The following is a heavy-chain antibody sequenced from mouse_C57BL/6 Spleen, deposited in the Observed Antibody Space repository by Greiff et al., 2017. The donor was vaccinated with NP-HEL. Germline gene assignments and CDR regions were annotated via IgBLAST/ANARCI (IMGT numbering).Heavy chain of an antibody. Sequence: VQLQQPGAELVKPGASVKLSCKASGSTFTSYWMQWVKQRPGQGLEWIGEIDPSDSSTNYNPKFKGKATLTVDTSSSTAYMQLSSLTSEDSAVYYCERARSTVVATDYWGQGTTRTVSA. CDR2: IDPSDSST. J-gene: IGHJ2*01. CDR3: ERARSTVVATDY. D-gene: IGHD1-1*01. CDR1: GSTFTSYW. V-gene: IGHV1-50*01.